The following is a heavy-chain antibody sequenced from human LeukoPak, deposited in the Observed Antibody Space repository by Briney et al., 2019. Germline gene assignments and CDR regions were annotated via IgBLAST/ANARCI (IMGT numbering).Heavy chain of an antibody. CDR2: ISGSGGGT. CDR3: AGYCSTTSCYSSPNWFDP. V-gene: IGHV3-23*01. J-gene: IGHJ5*02. CDR1: GFTFSTYG. Sequence: PGGSLRLSCAASGFTFSTYGMSWVRQAPGKGLEWVSAISGSGGGTYYADSVKGRFTISRDNSKNTLYLQMNSLRAEDTAVYYCAGYCSTTSCYSSPNWFDPWGQGTLVTVSS. D-gene: IGHD2-2*01.